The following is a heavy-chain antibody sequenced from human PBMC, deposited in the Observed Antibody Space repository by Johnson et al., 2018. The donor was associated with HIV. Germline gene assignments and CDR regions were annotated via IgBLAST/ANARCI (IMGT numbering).Heavy chain of an antibody. Sequence: QVQLVESGGGVVQPGRSLRLSCAASGFTFSSYGMHWVRQAPGKGLEWVAVIWYDGSNRYYADSVKGRFTISRDNAKNSLYLQMNSLRAEDTALYYCAKDLRLSSGQWLVQGGAFDIWGQGTMVTVSS. CDR3: AKDLRLSSGQWLVQGGAFDI. V-gene: IGHV3-33*03. D-gene: IGHD6-19*01. J-gene: IGHJ3*02. CDR2: IWYDGSNR. CDR1: GFTFSSYG.